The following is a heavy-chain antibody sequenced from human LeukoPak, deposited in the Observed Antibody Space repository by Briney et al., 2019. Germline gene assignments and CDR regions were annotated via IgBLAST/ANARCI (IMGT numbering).Heavy chain of an antibody. CDR2: ISYDGSNK. Sequence: GRSLRLSCAASGFTFSSYAMHWVRQAPGKGLGWVAVISYDGSNKYYADSVKGRFTISRDNSKNTLYLRMNSLRAEDTAVYYCARSYCCAYCGGDCSRNWFDPWGQGTLVTVSS. V-gene: IGHV3-30-3*01. CDR1: GFTFSSYA. CDR3: ARSYCCAYCGGDCSRNWFDP. D-gene: IGHD2-21*02. J-gene: IGHJ5*02.